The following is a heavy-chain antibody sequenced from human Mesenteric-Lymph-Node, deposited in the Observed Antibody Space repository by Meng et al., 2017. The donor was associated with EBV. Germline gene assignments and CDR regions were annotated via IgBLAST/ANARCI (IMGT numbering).Heavy chain of an antibody. CDR3: ARQEVGANFDY. V-gene: IGHV4-61*08. CDR1: GDSVSNRDYY. J-gene: IGHJ4*02. Sequence: VQLQESGPGLVKPSETLSLTCTVSGDSVSNRDYYWSWVRQPPGKGLEWIGYIYYSGSTSYNPSLKSRITISLDKSKNDFSLKLSSVTAADTAVYYCARQEVGANFDYWGQGTLVTVSS. D-gene: IGHD1-26*01. CDR2: IYYSGST.